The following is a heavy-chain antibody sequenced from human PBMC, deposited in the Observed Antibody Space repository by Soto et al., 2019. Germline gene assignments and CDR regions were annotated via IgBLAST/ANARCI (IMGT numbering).Heavy chain of an antibody. V-gene: IGHV1-8*01. CDR2: MNPNSGNT. CDR1: GDTFTNYD. CDR3: ARGLNGMDV. Sequence: QVQLVQSGAEVKKPGASVKVSCKASGDTFTNYDINWVRQATGQGLEWMGRMNPNSGNTGYAQKFQGRVTMTRTTSITTAYLELSSLRSEDTAVYYCARGLNGMDVWGQGTTVTVSS. J-gene: IGHJ6*02.